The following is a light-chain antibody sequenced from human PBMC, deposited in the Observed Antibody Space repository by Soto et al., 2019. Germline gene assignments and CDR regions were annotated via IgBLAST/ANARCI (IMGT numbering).Light chain of an antibody. CDR1: QSISTY. J-gene: IGKJ3*01. CDR2: AAS. Sequence: DLQMTQSPSSLSASVGDRVTITCRASQSISTYLNWYQQKPGKAPKLLIYAASSLQSEVPSRFSGSGSGTDFTLTISSLQPEDFAAYYCQQSYSTPFTFGPGTKVDIK. V-gene: IGKV1-39*01. CDR3: QQSYSTPFT.